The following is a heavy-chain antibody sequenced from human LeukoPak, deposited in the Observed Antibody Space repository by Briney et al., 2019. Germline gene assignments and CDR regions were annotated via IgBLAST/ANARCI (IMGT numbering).Heavy chain of an antibody. J-gene: IGHJ4*02. CDR3: ARVAVAGTFEYYFDY. D-gene: IGHD6-19*01. Sequence: ASVKVSCKASGYTFTGYYIQWVRQAPGQGLEWMGWVNPNSGGTKYAQKFQGRVTMTRDTSISTAYVELSRLRSDDTALYYCARVAVAGTFEYYFDYWGQGSLVIVSS. CDR1: GYTFTGYY. V-gene: IGHV1-2*02. CDR2: VNPNSGGT.